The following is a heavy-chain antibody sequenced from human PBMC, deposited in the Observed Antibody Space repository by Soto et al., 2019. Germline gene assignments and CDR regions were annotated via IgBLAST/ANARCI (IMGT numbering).Heavy chain of an antibody. CDR1: GFSVSNYF. D-gene: IGHD3-10*01. V-gene: IGHV3-53*01. J-gene: IGHJ3*01. Sequence: EAQLVESGGGLIQPGGSLRLSCAASGFSVSNYFMSWVRQAPGKGLEWVSVIYRGGNIYYSDSVKGRFTITRDDSKNTLHLQMNTLRADDTAVYYCARGHYNGSDPAGAFNAWGQGTMVTVSS. CDR2: IYRGGNI. CDR3: ARGHYNGSDPAGAFNA.